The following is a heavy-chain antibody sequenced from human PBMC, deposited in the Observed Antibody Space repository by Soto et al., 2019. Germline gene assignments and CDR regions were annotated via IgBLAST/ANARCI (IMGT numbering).Heavy chain of an antibody. D-gene: IGHD5-12*01. Sequence: GASVKVSCKASGGTFSSYTISWVRQAPGQGLEWMGRIIPILGIANYAQKFQGRVTITADKSTSTAYMELSSLRSEDTAVYYCASSPGHSGYDLDYWGQGTLVTVSS. V-gene: IGHV1-69*02. CDR1: GGTFSSYT. J-gene: IGHJ4*02. CDR2: IIPILGIA. CDR3: ASSPGHSGYDLDY.